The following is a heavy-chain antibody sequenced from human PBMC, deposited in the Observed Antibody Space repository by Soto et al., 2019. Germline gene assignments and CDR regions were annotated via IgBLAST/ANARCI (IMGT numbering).Heavy chain of an antibody. CDR3: ARDRPNSNLDF. Sequence: VQLLQSGPEGKQPGASEKVSCTASGYSVLSYGFSWVRQAPGEGLEWMGYINTETGNTFYAQRLQGRVTMTTNITTNTGYMELRRLTSDDTAVYFCARDRPNSNLDFWGQGTLITISS. J-gene: IGHJ4*02. V-gene: IGHV1-18*01. CDR1: GYSVLSYG. D-gene: IGHD2-8*01. CDR2: INTETGNT.